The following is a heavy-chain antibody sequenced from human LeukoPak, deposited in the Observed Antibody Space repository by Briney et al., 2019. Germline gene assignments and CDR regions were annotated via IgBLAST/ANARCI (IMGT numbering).Heavy chain of an antibody. V-gene: IGHV4-34*01. CDR3: ARRGSGWYYFDY. D-gene: IGHD6-19*01. J-gene: IGHJ4*02. Sequence: SETLSLTCAVYGGSFSGYYWSWIRQPPGKGLEWIGEINHSGSTNYNPSLKSRVTISVDTSKNQFSLKLSSVTAAGTAVYYCARRGSGWYYFDYWGQGTLVTVSS. CDR1: GGSFSGYY. CDR2: INHSGST.